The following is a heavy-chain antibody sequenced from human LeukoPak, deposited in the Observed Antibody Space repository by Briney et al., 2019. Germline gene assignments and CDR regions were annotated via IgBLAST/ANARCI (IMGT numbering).Heavy chain of an antibody. CDR3: ARAHNRYDSSGYWVY. CDR1: GFTFSSYS. V-gene: IGHV3-21*01. D-gene: IGHD3-22*01. Sequence: GGSLRLSCAASGFTFSSYSMNWVRQAPGKGLEWVSSISSSSSYIYYADSVKGRFTISRDNAKNSLYLQMNSLRAEDTAVYYCARAHNRYDSSGYWVYWGQGTLVTVSS. J-gene: IGHJ4*02. CDR2: ISSSSSYI.